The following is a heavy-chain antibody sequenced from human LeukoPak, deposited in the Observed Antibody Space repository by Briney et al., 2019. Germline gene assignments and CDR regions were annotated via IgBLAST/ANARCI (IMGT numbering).Heavy chain of an antibody. J-gene: IGHJ4*02. CDR2: IKHDGCET. D-gene: IGHD5-12*01. CDR1: GFTFSSYW. Sequence: GGSLRLSCAASGFTFSSYWINWVRQAPGKGLEWVANIKHDGCETYYVDSVKGRFTISRDNAKNSLYLQMNSLRAEDTAVYYCARLARGYPDYWGQGTLVTVSS. CDR3: ARLARGYPDY. V-gene: IGHV3-7*05.